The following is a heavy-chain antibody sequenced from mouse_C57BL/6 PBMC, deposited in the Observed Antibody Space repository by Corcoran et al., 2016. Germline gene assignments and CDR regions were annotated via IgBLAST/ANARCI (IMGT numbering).Heavy chain of an antibody. Sequence: QVQLQQSGAELVRPGTSVKVSCKASGYAFTNYLIEWVKQRPGQGLEWIGVINPGSGGTNYNEKFKGKATLTADKSSSTAYMQLSSLTSEDSAVYFCARDHHGGYFDVWGTGTTVTVSS. J-gene: IGHJ1*03. CDR1: GYAFTNYL. CDR2: INPGSGGT. CDR3: ARDHHGGYFDV. V-gene: IGHV1-54*01.